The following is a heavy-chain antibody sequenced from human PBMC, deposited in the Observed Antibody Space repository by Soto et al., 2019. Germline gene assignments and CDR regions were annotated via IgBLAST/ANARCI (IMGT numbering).Heavy chain of an antibody. CDR3: ARVSKNYGGIRTTSGYYYYGMDV. CDR2: IYYSGST. V-gene: IGHV4-31*03. CDR1: GGSISSGGYY. Sequence: QVQLQESGPGLVKPSQTLSLTCTVSGGSISSGGYYWSWIRQHPGKGLEWIGYIYYSGSTYYNPSLKSRVTISVDTSKNQFSLKLSSVTAADTAVYYCARVSKNYGGIRTTSGYYYYGMDVWGQGTTVTVSS. D-gene: IGHD1-7*01. J-gene: IGHJ6*02.